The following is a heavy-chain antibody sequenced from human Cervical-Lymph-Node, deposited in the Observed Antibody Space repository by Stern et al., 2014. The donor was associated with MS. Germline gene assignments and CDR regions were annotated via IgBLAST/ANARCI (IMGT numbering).Heavy chain of an antibody. D-gene: IGHD3-3*01. V-gene: IGHV1-2*06. Sequence: QVQLVQSETEVKEPGAAVKVSCKTSGYTFTDYFVHWVRQVPGQGLEWMGRIHPNSGDPKYPQKFQGRVTMTRDTSVTTAYMELSSLTSDDTAVYFCARSTVTRADPGHFDTWGQGTLVTVSS. CDR3: ARSTVTRADPGHFDT. CDR2: IHPNSGDP. CDR1: GYTFTDYF. J-gene: IGHJ4*02.